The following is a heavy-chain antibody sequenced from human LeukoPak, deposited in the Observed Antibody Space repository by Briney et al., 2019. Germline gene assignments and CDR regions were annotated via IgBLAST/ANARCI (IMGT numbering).Heavy chain of an antibody. Sequence: KPSETLSLTCTVSGGSMTNFYWTWIRQPPGKGLEWIGYIYSSGTTNYNPSLKSRVTISVDTSKSQFSLELSSVTAADTAVYYCARIPVIFSWPFDYWGQGTLVTVSS. V-gene: IGHV4-59*08. CDR1: GGSMTNFY. D-gene: IGHD6-13*01. CDR2: IYSSGTT. CDR3: ARIPVIFSWPFDY. J-gene: IGHJ4*02.